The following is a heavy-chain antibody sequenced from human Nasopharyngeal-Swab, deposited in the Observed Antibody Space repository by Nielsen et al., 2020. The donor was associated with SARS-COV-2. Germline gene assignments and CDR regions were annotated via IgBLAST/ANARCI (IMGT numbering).Heavy chain of an antibody. CDR2: IDRDDDK. CDR3: ARIRDGFADY. J-gene: IGHJ4*02. Sequence: WIRQPPGKALEWLALIDRDDDKYYSTSLKTRLTISKDTSKNQVVLTMTNMDPVDTATYYCARIRDGFADYWGQGTLVTVSS. D-gene: IGHD5-24*01. V-gene: IGHV2-70*01.